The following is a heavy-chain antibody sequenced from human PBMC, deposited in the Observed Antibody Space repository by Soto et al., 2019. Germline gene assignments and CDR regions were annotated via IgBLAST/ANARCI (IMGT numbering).Heavy chain of an antibody. Sequence: ASVKVSCKASGYTFTSYYMHWVRQAPGQGLEWMGIINPSGGSTSYAQKFQGRVTMTRDTSTSTVYMELSSLRSEDTAVYYCARDGAVAGTRGAFDIWGQGTMVTASS. D-gene: IGHD6-19*01. CDR1: GYTFTSYY. V-gene: IGHV1-46*03. CDR2: INPSGGST. J-gene: IGHJ3*02. CDR3: ARDGAVAGTRGAFDI.